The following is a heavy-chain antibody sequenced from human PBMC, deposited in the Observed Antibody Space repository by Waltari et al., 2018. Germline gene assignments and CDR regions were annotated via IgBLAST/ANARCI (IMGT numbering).Heavy chain of an antibody. D-gene: IGHD3-22*01. CDR3: ARGTYYYDSSGYWGGEYFDY. Sequence: QVQLVESGGGVVQPGRSLRLSCAASGFTFSSYAMHWVRQAPAKGPEWVAVISYDGSNKYYADSVKGRFTISRDNSKNTLYLQMNSLRAEDTAVYYCARGTYYYDSSGYWGGEYFDYWGQGTLVTVSS. J-gene: IGHJ4*02. CDR1: GFTFSSYA. V-gene: IGHV3-30-3*01. CDR2: ISYDGSNK.